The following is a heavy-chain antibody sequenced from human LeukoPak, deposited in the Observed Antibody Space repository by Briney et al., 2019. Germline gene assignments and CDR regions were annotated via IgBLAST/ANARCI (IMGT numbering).Heavy chain of an antibody. D-gene: IGHD3-22*01. CDR2: IDWDDDK. CDR3: TRIGFFYDSSGYSGAFDI. J-gene: IGHJ3*02. V-gene: IGHV2-70*04. CDR1: GISLSTSGMR. Sequence: SGPALVKPTQTLTLTCTFSGISLSTSGMRVSWIRQPPGKALEWLARIDWDDDKFYSTSLKTRLTISKDTSKNHVVLTMTNMDPVDTATYYCTRIGFFYDSSGYSGAFDIWRQGTMVIVSS.